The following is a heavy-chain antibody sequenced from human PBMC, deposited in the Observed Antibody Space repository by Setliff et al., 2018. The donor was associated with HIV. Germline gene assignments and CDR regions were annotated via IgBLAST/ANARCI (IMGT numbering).Heavy chain of an antibody. CDR2: IKSKTDGATT. CDR1: GFTFSNAW. Sequence: PGGSLRLSCAASGFTFSNAWMSWVRQAPGKGLEWVGRIKSKTDGATTDYAATVKGRFTISRNDSKNTLYLQMNSLKTEDTAVYYFTTDNPLAMAGKYYFDYWGQGTLVTVSS. J-gene: IGHJ4*02. V-gene: IGHV3-15*01. D-gene: IGHD6-19*01. CDR3: TTDNPLAMAGKYYFDY.